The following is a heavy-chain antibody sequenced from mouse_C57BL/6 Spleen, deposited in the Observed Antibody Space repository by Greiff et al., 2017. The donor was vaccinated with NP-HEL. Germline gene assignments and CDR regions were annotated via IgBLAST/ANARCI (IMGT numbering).Heavy chain of an antibody. Sequence: QVQLKQPGAELVMPGASVKLSCKASGYTFTSYWMHWVKQRPGQGLEWIGEIDPSDSYTNYNQKFKGKSTLTVDKSSSTAYMQLSSLTSEDSAVYYCAREGGNYVGSWFAYWGQGTLVTVSA. J-gene: IGHJ3*01. CDR2: IDPSDSYT. V-gene: IGHV1-69*01. CDR3: AREGGNYVGSWFAY. CDR1: GYTFTSYW. D-gene: IGHD2-1*01.